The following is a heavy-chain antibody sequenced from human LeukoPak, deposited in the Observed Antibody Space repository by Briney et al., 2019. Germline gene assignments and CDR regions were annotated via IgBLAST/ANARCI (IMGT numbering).Heavy chain of an antibody. J-gene: IGHJ5*02. CDR2: IYSSVST. CDR1: GGSISSYY. Sequence: SETLSLTCTVSGGSISSYYWSWVRQPPGKGLEWIGYIYSSVSTNYNPSLKSRVTISVDTSKNQFSLKLTSVTAADTAVYYCARDTPSGWFDPWGQGTLVTVPS. V-gene: IGHV4-59*01. D-gene: IGHD3-10*01. CDR3: ARDTPSGWFDP.